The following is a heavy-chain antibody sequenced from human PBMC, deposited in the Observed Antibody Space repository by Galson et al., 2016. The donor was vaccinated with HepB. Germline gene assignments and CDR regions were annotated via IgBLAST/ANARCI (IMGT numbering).Heavy chain of an antibody. Sequence: SLRLSCAASGFTVSSNYMNWVRQAPGKGLEWVSVIYNGGNTYYADSVKGRFTFSRDNSKNTMYVQMTSLRAEDTAVYYCASGTTVTTSNSFWYFDLWGRGTLVTVSS. CDR3: ASGTTVTTSNSFWYFDL. V-gene: IGHV3-53*01. J-gene: IGHJ2*01. CDR1: GFTVSSNY. D-gene: IGHD4-17*01. CDR2: IYNGGNT.